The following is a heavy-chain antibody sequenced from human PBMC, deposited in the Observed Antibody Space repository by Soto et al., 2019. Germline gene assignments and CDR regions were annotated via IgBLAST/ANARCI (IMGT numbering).Heavy chain of an antibody. D-gene: IGHD6-13*01. V-gene: IGHV1-69*01. CDR1: GGTFSSYA. CDR2: IIPIFGTA. J-gene: IGHJ5*02. CDR3: ARRIAAAFGWGEDWFDP. Sequence: QVQLVQSGAEVKKPGSSVKVSCKASGGTFSSYAISWVRQAPGQGLEWLGGIIPIFGTANYAQKFQGRVTITADESTSTAYMELSSLSSEDTAVYYCARRIAAAFGWGEDWFDPWGQGTLVTVSS.